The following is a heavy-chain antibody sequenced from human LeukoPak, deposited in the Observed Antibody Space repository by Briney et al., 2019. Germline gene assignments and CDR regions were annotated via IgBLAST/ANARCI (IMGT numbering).Heavy chain of an antibody. CDR1: RYSISSGYY. J-gene: IGHJ4*02. CDR3: ARLRGDGYNWGVFYFDY. D-gene: IGHD5-24*01. Sequence: SETLCLTCAVSRYSISSGYYWGWIRQPPGKGLEWIGSIYHSGSTYYNPSLKSRVTISVDTSKNQFSLKLSSVTAADTAVYYCARLRGDGYNWGVFYFDYWGQGTLVTVSS. V-gene: IGHV4-38-2*01. CDR2: IYHSGST.